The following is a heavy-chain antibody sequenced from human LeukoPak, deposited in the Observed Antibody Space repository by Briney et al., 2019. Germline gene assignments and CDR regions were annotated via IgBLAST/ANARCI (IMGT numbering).Heavy chain of an antibody. J-gene: IGHJ4*02. CDR2: ISSSSSYI. CDR1: GFTVSSNY. Sequence: GGSLRLSCAASGFTVSSNYMSWVRQAPGKGLEWVSSISSSSSYIYYADSVKGRFTISRDNAKNSLYLQMNSLRAEDTAVYYCASPPIDTAISPDWGQGTLVTVSS. D-gene: IGHD5-18*01. V-gene: IGHV3-21*01. CDR3: ASPPIDTAISPD.